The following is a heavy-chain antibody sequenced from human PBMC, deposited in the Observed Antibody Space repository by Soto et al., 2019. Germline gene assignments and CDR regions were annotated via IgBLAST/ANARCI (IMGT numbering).Heavy chain of an antibody. D-gene: IGHD5-12*01. Sequence: ASVKVSCKASGYTFTGYYMHWVRQAPGQGLEWMGWINPNSGGTNYAQKFQGWVTMTRDTSISTAYMELSRLRSDDTAVYYCARAVDIVATHNWFDPWGQGTLVTVSS. CDR2: INPNSGGT. J-gene: IGHJ5*02. CDR3: ARAVDIVATHNWFDP. CDR1: GYTFTGYY. V-gene: IGHV1-2*04.